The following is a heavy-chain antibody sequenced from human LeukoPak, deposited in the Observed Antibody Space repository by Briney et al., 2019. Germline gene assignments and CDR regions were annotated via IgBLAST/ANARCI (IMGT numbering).Heavy chain of an antibody. D-gene: IGHD4-17*01. CDR1: GFTFSSYW. J-gene: IGHJ6*03. CDR3: ARETRRFIGMTTGYYMDV. CDR2: INSDGSST. V-gene: IGHV3-74*01. Sequence: GGSLRLSCAASGFTFSSYWMHWVRQAPGKGLVWVSRINSDGSSTSYADSVKGRFTISRDNAKNTLYLQMNSLRAEDTAVYYCARETRRFIGMTTGYYMDVWGKGTTVTVSS.